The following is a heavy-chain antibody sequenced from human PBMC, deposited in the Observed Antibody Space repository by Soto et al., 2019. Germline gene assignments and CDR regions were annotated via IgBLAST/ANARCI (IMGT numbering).Heavy chain of an antibody. CDR1: GFTFSSYS. CDR2: ISSSSSTK. D-gene: IGHD6-6*01. V-gene: IGHV3-48*02. Sequence: PGGSLRLSCAASGFTFSSYSMNWVRQAPGKGLEWVSYISSSSSTKYYAETVKGRFTNSRDNAKNSLYLQMNSLRDEDTAVYYCARPEYSSSSYGMDVWGQGTTVTVSS. CDR3: ARPEYSSSSYGMDV. J-gene: IGHJ6*02.